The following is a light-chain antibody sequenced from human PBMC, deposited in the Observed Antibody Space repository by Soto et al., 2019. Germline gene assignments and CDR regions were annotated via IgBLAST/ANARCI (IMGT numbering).Light chain of an antibody. J-gene: IGKJ1*01. Sequence: DIQMAQSPSSLSSYVGDRVTITCRASQSITIYLNWYQQKPGKAPRLLIYGASILQSGVPSRFSGSGSGTDFTLTISSLQPEDFATYYCQQANIFPRGFGQGTNVDI. CDR3: QQANIFPRG. CDR1: QSITIY. V-gene: IGKV1-12*01. CDR2: GAS.